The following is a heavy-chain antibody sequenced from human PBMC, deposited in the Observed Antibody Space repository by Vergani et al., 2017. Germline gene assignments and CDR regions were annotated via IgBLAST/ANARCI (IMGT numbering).Heavy chain of an antibody. V-gene: IGHV1-2*02. CDR1: GYTFTGYY. CDR3: ARGVLGATWPRH. Sequence: QVQLVQSGAEVKKPGASVKVSCKASGYTFTGYYMHWVRQAPGQGLAWMGWINPNSGGTNYAKKFQGRVTMTRDTSISTAYMELSRLRSDDTAVYYCARGVLGATWPRHWGQGTLVTVSS. CDR2: INPNSGGT. D-gene: IGHD1-26*01. J-gene: IGHJ4*02.